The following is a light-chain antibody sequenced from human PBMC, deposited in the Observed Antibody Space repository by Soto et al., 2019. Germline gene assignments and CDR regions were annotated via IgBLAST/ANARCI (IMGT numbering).Light chain of an antibody. CDR3: QQYNTYPLT. J-gene: IGKJ4*01. CDR1: QTISSW. V-gene: IGKV1-5*03. Sequence: DTQMTQSPSTLSASVGDRVTITCRASQTISSWLAWYQQKPGKAPKLLIYKASSLESGVPSRFSGSGSGTEFTLTISSLQPDDFATYYCQQYNTYPLTFGRGTKVEIK. CDR2: KAS.